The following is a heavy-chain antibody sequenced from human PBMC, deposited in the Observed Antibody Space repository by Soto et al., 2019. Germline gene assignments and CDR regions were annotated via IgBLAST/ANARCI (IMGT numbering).Heavy chain of an antibody. D-gene: IGHD3-22*01. CDR2: ISSSSSYI. J-gene: IGHJ5*02. CDR1: GFTFSSYS. CDR3: ARDGATYYYDSSGYYPNWFDP. Sequence: PGGSLRLSCAASGFTFSSYSMNWVRQAPGKGLEWVSSISSSSSYIYYADSVKGRFTISRDNAKNSLYLQMNSLRAEDTAVYYCARDGATYYYDSSGYYPNWFDPWGRGTLVTVSS. V-gene: IGHV3-21*01.